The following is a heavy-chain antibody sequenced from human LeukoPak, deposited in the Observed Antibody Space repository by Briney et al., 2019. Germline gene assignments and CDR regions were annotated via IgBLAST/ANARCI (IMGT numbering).Heavy chain of an antibody. V-gene: IGHV1-69*05. Sequence: SVKVSCKASGGTFSSYAISWVRQAPGQGLEWMGGIIPIFGTANYAQKFQGRVTITTDESTSTAYMELSSLRSEDTAVYYCAREGRGYCSSTSCMGAFDIWGQGTMVTVSS. CDR2: IIPIFGTA. J-gene: IGHJ3*02. D-gene: IGHD2-2*01. CDR3: AREGRGYCSSTSCMGAFDI. CDR1: GGTFSSYA.